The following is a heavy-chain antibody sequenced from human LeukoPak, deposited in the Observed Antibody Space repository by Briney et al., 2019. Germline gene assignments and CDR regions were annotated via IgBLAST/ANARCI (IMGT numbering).Heavy chain of an antibody. CDR1: GFNLSSYA. CDR2: ISGNGGSR. CDR3: AKDRLWYGTAMGESDY. J-gene: IGHJ4*02. D-gene: IGHD5-18*01. Sequence: GGSLRLSCAASGFNLSSYAMSWVREAPGKGVEWVSAISGNGGSRYYADCVKGRFNIYRDNCKNTVYAQMNSLRAEDTAVYYCAKDRLWYGTAMGESDYWGQGTLVTVSS. V-gene: IGHV3-23*01.